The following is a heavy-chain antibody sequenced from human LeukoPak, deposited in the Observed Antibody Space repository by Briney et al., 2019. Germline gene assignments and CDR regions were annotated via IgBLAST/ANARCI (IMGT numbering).Heavy chain of an antibody. CDR1: GFTFSSYG. CDR3: AKEGEEEMVRGVIHHYYYYYGMDV. CDR2: ISYDGSNK. J-gene: IGHJ6*04. V-gene: IGHV3-30*18. Sequence: PGRSLRLSCAASGFTFSSYGMHWVRQAPGKGLEWVAVISYDGSNKYYADSVKGRFTISRDNSKNTLYLQMNSLRAEDTAVYYCAKEGEEEMVRGVIHHYYYYYGMDVWGKGTTVTVSS. D-gene: IGHD3-10*01.